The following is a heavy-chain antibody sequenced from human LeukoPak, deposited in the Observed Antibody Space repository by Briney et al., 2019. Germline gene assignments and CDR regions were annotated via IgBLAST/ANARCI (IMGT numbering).Heavy chain of an antibody. D-gene: IGHD3-10*01. CDR2: FSGSGGRA. CDR1: GLTFSTYA. V-gene: IGHV3-23*01. CDR3: ARSPGELFPYYFDY. Sequence: GGSLRLSCAASGLTFSTYAMNWVRQAPGKGLEWVSAFSGSGGRAYYADSVKGRFTISRDNSKNTLYLQMNSLRAEDTAVYYCARSPGELFPYYFDYWGQGTLVTVSS. J-gene: IGHJ4*02.